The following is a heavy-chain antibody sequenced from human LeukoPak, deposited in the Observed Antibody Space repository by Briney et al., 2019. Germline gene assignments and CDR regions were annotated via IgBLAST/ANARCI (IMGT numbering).Heavy chain of an antibody. CDR2: FYYSGST. Sequence: SETLSLTCTVSGDSISSSYWSWIRQPPGKGLEWIGYFYYSGSTNYNPSLKSRLTISVDTSKNQISLKLSSVTAADTAVYFCARGTGCTSGWGYYYCDYWGQGTLVTVSS. CDR1: GDSISSSY. J-gene: IGHJ4*02. CDR3: ARGTGCTSGWGYYYCDY. D-gene: IGHD6-19*01. V-gene: IGHV4-59*01.